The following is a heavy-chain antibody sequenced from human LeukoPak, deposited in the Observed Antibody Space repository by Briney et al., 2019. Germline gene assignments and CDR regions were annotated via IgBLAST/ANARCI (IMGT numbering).Heavy chain of an antibody. V-gene: IGHV4-34*01. J-gene: IGHJ4*02. D-gene: IGHD3-22*01. CDR2: INHSGST. CDR3: ASNYYDSPMGY. CDR1: GRSFSGYY. Sequence: SETLSLTCAVYGRSFSGYYWSWIRQPPGKGLGWIGEINHSGSTNYNPSLKSRVTISVDTSKNQFSLKLSSVTAADTAVYYCASNYYDSPMGYWGQGTLVTVSS.